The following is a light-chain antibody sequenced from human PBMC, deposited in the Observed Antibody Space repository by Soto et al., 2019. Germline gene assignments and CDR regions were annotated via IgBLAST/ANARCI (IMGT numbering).Light chain of an antibody. CDR2: KAS. CDR1: QSISSW. CDR3: QQYNSWWT. V-gene: IGKV1-5*03. J-gene: IGKJ1*01. Sequence: DIQMTQSPSTLSASVGDRVTITCRASQSISSWLAWYQQKPGKAPKLLIYKASSLESGVPSRFSGSVSGTEFTITISSLQPDDFATYYCQQYNSWWTFGQGTKLEIK.